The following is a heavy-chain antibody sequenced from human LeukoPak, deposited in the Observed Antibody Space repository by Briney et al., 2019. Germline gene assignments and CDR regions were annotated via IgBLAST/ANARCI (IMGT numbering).Heavy chain of an antibody. V-gene: IGHV4-38-2*02. Sequence: SETLSLTCTVSGYSISSGYYWSWIRQPPGKGLEWIGEINHSGSTNYNPSLKSRVTISVDTSKNQFSLKLSSVTAADTAVYYCAKPGGYCTNGVCYSGAFDIWGQGTMVTVSS. CDR2: INHSGST. CDR3: AKPGGYCTNGVCYSGAFDI. D-gene: IGHD2-8*01. J-gene: IGHJ3*02. CDR1: GYSISSGYY.